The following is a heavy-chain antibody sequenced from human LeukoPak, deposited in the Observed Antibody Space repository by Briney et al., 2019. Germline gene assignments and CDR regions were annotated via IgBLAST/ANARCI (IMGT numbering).Heavy chain of an antibody. J-gene: IGHJ5*02. CDR2: MYAGGTT. Sequence: GGSLRLTCAASGVIVSRNFMSWVRQAPGKGLQWVAIMYAGGTTDYSDSVRGRFHISRDSSNNTLSLQINSLRAEDTAVYYCARGSGSGWPLDRWGQGALVTVSS. V-gene: IGHV3-53*01. CDR3: ARGSGSGWPLDR. D-gene: IGHD6-19*01. CDR1: GVIVSRNF.